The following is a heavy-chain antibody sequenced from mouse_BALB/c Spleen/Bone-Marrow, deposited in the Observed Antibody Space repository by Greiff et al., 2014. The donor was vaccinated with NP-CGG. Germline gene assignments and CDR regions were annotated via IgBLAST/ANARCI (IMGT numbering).Heavy chain of an antibody. CDR3: ARDIGLRLRFAY. CDR1: GFTFTDYY. J-gene: IGHJ3*01. CDR2: IRNKANGYTT. V-gene: IGHV7-3*02. Sequence: EVMLVESGGGLVQPGGSLRLSCATSGFTFTDYYMSWVRQPPGKALEWLGFIRNKANGYTTEYSASVKGRFTISRDNSQSILYLQMNTLRAEDSATYYCARDIGLRLRFAYWGQGTLVTASA. D-gene: IGHD1-2*01.